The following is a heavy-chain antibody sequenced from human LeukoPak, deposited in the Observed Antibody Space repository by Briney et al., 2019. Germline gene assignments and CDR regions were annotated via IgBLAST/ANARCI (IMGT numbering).Heavy chain of an antibody. V-gene: IGHV3-33*01. Sequence: GRSLRLSCAASGFTFSSYGMHWVRQAPGKGLEWVAVIWYDGSNKYYADSMKGRFTISRDNSKNTLYLQMNSLKTEDTAVYYCSTTYYYDSSEGYWGQGTLVTVSS. CDR2: IWYDGSNK. J-gene: IGHJ4*02. D-gene: IGHD3-22*01. CDR3: STTYYYDSSEGY. CDR1: GFTFSSYG.